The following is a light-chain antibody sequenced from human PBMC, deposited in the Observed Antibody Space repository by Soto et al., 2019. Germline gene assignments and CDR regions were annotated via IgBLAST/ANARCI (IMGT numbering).Light chain of an antibody. V-gene: IGKV3-11*01. CDR3: QQRSNWPGT. CDR2: DAS. Sequence: IVLTQSPATLSLSPGTRAPLSCRASQNISSYLIWYQQKPGQAPRLLIYDASNRATGIPARFGGSGSGTDFTLTINSLEPEDFAVYYCQQRSNWPGTFGPGTKVDIK. CDR1: QNISSY. J-gene: IGKJ3*01.